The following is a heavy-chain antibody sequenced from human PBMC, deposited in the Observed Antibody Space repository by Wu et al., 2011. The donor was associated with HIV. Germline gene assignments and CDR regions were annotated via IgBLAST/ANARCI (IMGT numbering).Heavy chain of an antibody. Sequence: QVQLAQSAAEVKKPGSSVKVSCQTSGGARSSYGFNWLRQAPGQGLEWMGGIIPVFDTPTYSQKFKGRATIAADEPTDTVYMTLNSLRSDDTAIYYCARGRGMGSGFYPEHWGQGTLVTVSS. CDR1: GGARSSYG. CDR2: IIPVFDTP. D-gene: IGHD1-26*01. V-gene: IGHV1-69*01. CDR3: ARGRGMGSGFYPEH. J-gene: IGHJ1*01.